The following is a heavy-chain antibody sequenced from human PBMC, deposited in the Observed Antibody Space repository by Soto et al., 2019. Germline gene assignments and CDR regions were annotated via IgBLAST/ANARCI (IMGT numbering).Heavy chain of an antibody. D-gene: IGHD3-22*01. V-gene: IGHV3-48*02. J-gene: IGHJ3*02. Sequence: PGGSLRLSCAASGFTFSSYSMNWVRQAPGKGLEWVSYISSSSSTIYYADSVKGRFTISRDNAKNSLYLQMNSLRDEDTAVYYCAREKDYYDSSGYEFVGAFDIWGQGTMVTVSS. CDR3: AREKDYYDSSGYEFVGAFDI. CDR2: ISSSSSTI. CDR1: GFTFSSYS.